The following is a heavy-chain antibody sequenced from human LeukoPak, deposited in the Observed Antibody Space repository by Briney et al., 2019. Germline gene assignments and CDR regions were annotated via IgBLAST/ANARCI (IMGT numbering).Heavy chain of an antibody. D-gene: IGHD2-15*01. CDR3: AKSKFPKRSGGSCYFDY. Sequence: GGSLRLSCAASGFTFSSYAMHWVRQAPGKGLEWVAVISYDGSNKYYADSVKGRFTISRDNSKNTLYLQMNSLRAEDTAVYYCAKSKFPKRSGGSCYFDYWGQGTLVTVSS. CDR1: GFTFSSYA. J-gene: IGHJ4*02. CDR2: ISYDGSNK. V-gene: IGHV3-30-3*02.